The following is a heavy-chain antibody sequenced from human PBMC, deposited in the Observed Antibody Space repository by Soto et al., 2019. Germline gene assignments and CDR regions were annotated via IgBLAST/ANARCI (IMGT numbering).Heavy chain of an antibody. CDR1: GGTFNTYA. CDR3: EREVQVHTPAFVY. CDR2: ISPMFGAA. J-gene: IGHJ4*02. D-gene: IGHD3-10*01. Sequence: QVQLVQSGAEMKKPGSSVKVSCQSSGGTFNTYAMNWVRQAPGQGPEWMGDISPMFGAANYAPKFQGRVTITADESTATSYIQLSSLTSEDTSLYFCEREVQVHTPAFVYWGQGTLVTVSS. V-gene: IGHV1-69*19.